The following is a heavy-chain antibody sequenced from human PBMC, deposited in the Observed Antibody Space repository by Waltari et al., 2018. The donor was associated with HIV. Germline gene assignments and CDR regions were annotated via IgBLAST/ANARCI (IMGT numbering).Heavy chain of an antibody. CDR2: IHHSGRT. V-gene: IGHV4-38-2*01. Sequence: QVQLQESGPGLVKPSETLSLTCAVVGNSISGAYYWGWIRQSPGKGLEWIGSIHHSGRTYYNPSLKSRVTISVDTSKKQFSLNLTSVTAADTALYYCARVRVTLIVAGPFDTWGQGTLVTVSS. CDR3: ARVRVTLIVAGPFDT. D-gene: IGHD3-22*01. CDR1: GNSISGAYY. J-gene: IGHJ3*02.